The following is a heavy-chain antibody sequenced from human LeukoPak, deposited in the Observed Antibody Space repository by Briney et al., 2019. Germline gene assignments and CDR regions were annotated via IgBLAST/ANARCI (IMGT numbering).Heavy chain of an antibody. J-gene: IGHJ2*01. V-gene: IGHV3-30*04. Sequence: GRSLRLSCAASGFSFSSYAIHWVRQDPGKGLEWVGMISYDGSNKFYGDSVKGRFTISRDNSKNTLYLHMNSLRPEDTAVYYCAKDYGFITPYCYFDLWGRGTLVTVSS. CDR1: GFSFSSYA. D-gene: IGHD3-22*01. CDR3: AKDYGFITPYCYFDL. CDR2: ISYDGSNK.